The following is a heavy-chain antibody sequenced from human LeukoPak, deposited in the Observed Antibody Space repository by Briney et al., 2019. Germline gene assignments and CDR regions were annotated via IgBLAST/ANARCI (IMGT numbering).Heavy chain of an antibody. J-gene: IGHJ4*02. Sequence: SVKVSCKASGDTFTSYYMHWVRQAPGQGLEWMGGIMPISGTANYAQKFRGRVTITADKPTNTAYMELSSLRSEDTAVYYCASGRTDIVVVPATLRNYYFDYWGQGTLVTVSS. CDR3: ASGRTDIVVVPATLRNYYFDY. CDR2: IMPISGTA. V-gene: IGHV1-69*06. D-gene: IGHD2-2*01. CDR1: GDTFTSYY.